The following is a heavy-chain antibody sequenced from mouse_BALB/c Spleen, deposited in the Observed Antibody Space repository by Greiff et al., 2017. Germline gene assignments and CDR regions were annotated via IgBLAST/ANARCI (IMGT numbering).Heavy chain of an antibody. CDR2: IDPANGNT. CDR3: AVNWDVRGFAY. V-gene: IGHV14-3*02. D-gene: IGHD4-1*01. Sequence: VQLQQSGAELVKPGASVKLSCTASGFNIKDTYMHWVKQRPEQGLEWIGRIDPANGNTKYDPKFQGKATITADTSSNTAYLQLSSLTSEDTAVYYCAVNWDVRGFAYWGQGTLVTVSA. J-gene: IGHJ3*01. CDR1: GFNIKDTY.